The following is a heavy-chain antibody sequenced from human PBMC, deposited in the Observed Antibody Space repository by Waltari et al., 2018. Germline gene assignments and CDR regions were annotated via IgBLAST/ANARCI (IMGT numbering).Heavy chain of an antibody. CDR2: MSGSGGST. J-gene: IGHJ4*02. Sequence: EVQLLESGGGLVQPGGSLRLSCAASGFTFSSNAMSWVRQAPGKGLDGVSSMSGSGGSTDDADSVKDRFTISRDNSKTTLVLQMNSLRAEDTAVYYCAKLLRGSGYYDSSGFDYWGQGTLVTVSS. CDR1: GFTFSSNA. V-gene: IGHV3-23*01. CDR3: AKLLRGSGYYDSSGFDY. D-gene: IGHD3-22*01.